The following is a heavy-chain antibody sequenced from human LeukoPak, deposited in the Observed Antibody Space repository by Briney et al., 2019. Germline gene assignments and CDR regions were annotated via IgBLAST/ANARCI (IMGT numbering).Heavy chain of an antibody. CDR3: ARGPVSLGSSWPFDY. D-gene: IGHD6-13*01. CDR2: INHSGGT. CDR1: GGSFSGYY. J-gene: IGHJ4*02. V-gene: IGHV4-34*01. Sequence: SETLSLTCAVYGGSFSGYYWSWIRQPPGKGLEWIGEINHSGGTNYNPSLKSRVTISVDTSKNQFSLKLSSVTAADTAVYYCARGPVSLGSSWPFDYWGQGTLVTVSS.